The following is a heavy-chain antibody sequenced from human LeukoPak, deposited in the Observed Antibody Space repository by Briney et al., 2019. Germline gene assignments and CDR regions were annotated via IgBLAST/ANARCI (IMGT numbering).Heavy chain of an antibody. Sequence: GGSLRLSCAASGFSFSSYNMNWVRQAPGKGLEWVSYISSSSTYIYYADSMKGRFTISRDNAKNSLYLQMNSLRAEDTAVYYCARETYNWNGVDYWGQRTLVTVSS. CDR3: ARETYNWNGVDY. CDR1: GFSFSSYN. J-gene: IGHJ4*02. CDR2: ISSSSTYI. V-gene: IGHV3-21*01. D-gene: IGHD1-20*01.